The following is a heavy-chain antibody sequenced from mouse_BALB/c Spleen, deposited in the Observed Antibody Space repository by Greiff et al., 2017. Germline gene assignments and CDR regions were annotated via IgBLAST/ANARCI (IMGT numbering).Heavy chain of an antibody. CDR2: IYPGNGDT. J-gene: IGHJ2*01. D-gene: IGHD2-4*01. Sequence: QVQLQQSGAELVKPGASVKMSCKASGYTFTSYNMHWVKQTPGQGLEWIGAIYPGNGDTSYNQKFKGKATLTADKSSSTAYMQLSSLTSEDSAVYYCARSPMITDYFDYWGQGTTLTVSS. CDR1: GYTFTSYN. V-gene: IGHV1-12*01. CDR3: ARSPMITDYFDY.